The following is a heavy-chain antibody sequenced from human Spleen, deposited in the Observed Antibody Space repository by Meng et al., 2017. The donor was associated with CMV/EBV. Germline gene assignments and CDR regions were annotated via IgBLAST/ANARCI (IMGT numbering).Heavy chain of an antibody. V-gene: IGHV3-7*01. CDR1: GFTFSSYE. J-gene: IGHJ4*02. D-gene: IGHD5-24*01. CDR2: IKQDGSEK. CDR3: ARDGKGEMATTFDY. Sequence: GGSLRLSCAASGFTFSSYEMNWVRQAPGKGLEWVANIKQDGSEKYYVDSVKGRFTISRDNAKNSLYLQMNSLRAEDTAVYYCARDGKGEMATTFDYWGQGTLVTVSS.